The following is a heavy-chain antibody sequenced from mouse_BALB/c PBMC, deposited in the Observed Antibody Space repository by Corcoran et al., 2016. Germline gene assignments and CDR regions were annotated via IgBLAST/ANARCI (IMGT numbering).Heavy chain of an antibody. CDR1: GYTLTNYG. Sequence: QSPLVQSGPELKKPGETAKISCKAPGYTLTNYGMNWVQQSPGKGFKWMGWINTYTGEPTYADDFKGRFAFSFETSASTAYLQINNLKNEDMATYFCARAPLAYYAMDYCCQGTSATVSS. V-gene: IGHV9-1*02. CDR2: INTYTGEP. J-gene: IGHJ4*01. CDR3: ARAPLAYYAMDY.